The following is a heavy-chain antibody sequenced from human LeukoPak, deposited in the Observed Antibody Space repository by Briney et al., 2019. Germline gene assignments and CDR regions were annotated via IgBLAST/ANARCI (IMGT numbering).Heavy chain of an antibody. D-gene: IGHD2-21*02. J-gene: IGHJ6*03. CDR3: ARLLGYCGGDCANYNDAMDV. CDR1: GYRFSGYW. V-gene: IGHV5-10-1*01. CDR2: IDPSDSYT. Sequence: GESLKISCEASGYRFSGYWITWVRQMPGKGLEWMGRIDPSDSYTNYSPSFEGHVTMSVDKSINTAYLQWSSLKASDTAMYFCARLLGYCGGDCANYNDAMDVWGKGTAVTVSS.